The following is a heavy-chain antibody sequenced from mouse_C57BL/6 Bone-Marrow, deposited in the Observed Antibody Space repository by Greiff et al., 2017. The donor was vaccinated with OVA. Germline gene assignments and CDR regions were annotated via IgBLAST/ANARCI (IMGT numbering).Heavy chain of an antibody. J-gene: IGHJ3*01. CDR1: GYTFTDYY. CDR3: ARGNFYSKGAY. V-gene: IGHV1-26*01. Sequence: VQLQQSGPELVKPGASVKISCKASGYTFTDYYMNWVKQSHGKSLEWIGDINPNNGGTSYNQKFKGKATLTVDKSSSTAYMELRSLTSEDSAVYYCARGNFYSKGAYWGQGTLVTVSA. D-gene: IGHD2-5*01. CDR2: INPNNGGT.